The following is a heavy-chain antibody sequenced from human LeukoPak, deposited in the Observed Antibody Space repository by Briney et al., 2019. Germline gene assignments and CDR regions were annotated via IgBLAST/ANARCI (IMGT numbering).Heavy chain of an antibody. CDR2: ISGSGGST. V-gene: IGHV3-23*01. CDR3: AKVHYDFWSGYIGRFDY. CDR1: GFTFSSYA. D-gene: IGHD3-3*01. J-gene: IGHJ4*02. Sequence: PGGSLRLSCAASGFTFSSYAMSWVRQAPGKGLEWVSAISGSGGSTYYADSVKGRFTISRDNSKNTLYLQMNSLRAEDTAVYYCAKVHYDFWSGYIGRFDYWGQGTLVTVSS.